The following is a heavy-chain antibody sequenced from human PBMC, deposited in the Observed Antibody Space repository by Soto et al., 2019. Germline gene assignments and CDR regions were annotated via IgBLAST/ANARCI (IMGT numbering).Heavy chain of an antibody. D-gene: IGHD1-26*01. CDR1: GGSISSGDYY. J-gene: IGHJ5*02. CDR3: ARGGVGATLLFDP. CDR2: IYYSGST. Sequence: QVQLQESGPGLVKPSQTLSLTCTVSGGSISSGDYYWSWIRQPPGKGLEWIGYIYYSGSTYYNPSLKIRVNISVDTSKNQFSLKLSSVTAADTAVYYCARGGVGATLLFDPWVQGTLVTVSS. V-gene: IGHV4-30-4*01.